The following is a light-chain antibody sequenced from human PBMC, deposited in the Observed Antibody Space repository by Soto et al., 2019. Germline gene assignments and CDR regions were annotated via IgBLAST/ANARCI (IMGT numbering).Light chain of an antibody. Sequence: EIVLTQSPGTLSLYPGERATLSCRASQSDSSSYLSWYQQKPGQAPRLLIYGASSRATGIPARFSGSGSGTEFTLTITSLQSEDFAVYYCQQYNSWPRTFGQGTKVDIK. CDR1: QSDSSSY. CDR2: GAS. J-gene: IGKJ1*01. V-gene: IGKV3-15*01. CDR3: QQYNSWPRT.